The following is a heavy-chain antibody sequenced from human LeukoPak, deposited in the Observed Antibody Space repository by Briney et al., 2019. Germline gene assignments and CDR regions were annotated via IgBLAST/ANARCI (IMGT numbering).Heavy chain of an antibody. CDR3: ARMADYDYVWGSYRGYYFDY. V-gene: IGHV4-4*02. CDR2: VNLQGGT. CDR1: GGSITQTNY. J-gene: IGHJ4*02. D-gene: IGHD3-16*02. Sequence: SGTLSLTCDVSGGSITQTNYWTWVRQPPGKGLEWIGEVNLQGGTNYNPSLLRRVAISVDTSANHVSLQMTSVTAADTAVYYCARMADYDYVWGSYRGYYFDYWGQGTLVTVSS.